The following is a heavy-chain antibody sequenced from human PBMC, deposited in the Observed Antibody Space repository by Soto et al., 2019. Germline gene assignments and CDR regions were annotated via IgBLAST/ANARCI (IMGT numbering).Heavy chain of an antibody. Sequence: QVQLVESGGGVVQPGRSLRLSCAASGFTFSSYGMHWVRQAPGKGLEWVAVISYDGSNKYYADSVKGRFTISRDNSKKQLYLQMNSLRAEDTAVYYCAKDMVRGYYDSSGYRPPLEIDYWGQGTLVTVSS. CDR3: AKDMVRGYYDSSGYRPPLEIDY. V-gene: IGHV3-30*18. D-gene: IGHD3-22*01. CDR2: ISYDGSNK. CDR1: GFTFSSYG. J-gene: IGHJ4*02.